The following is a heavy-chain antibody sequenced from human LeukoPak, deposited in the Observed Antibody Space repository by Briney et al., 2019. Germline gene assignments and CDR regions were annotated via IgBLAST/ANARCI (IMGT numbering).Heavy chain of an antibody. CDR2: INAGNGNT. CDR1: GYTFTSYY. D-gene: IGHD3-9*01. J-gene: IGHJ4*02. CDR3: ARAKTNYDILTGYYMEYYFDY. Sequence: ASVKVSCKASGYTFTSYYMHWVRQAPGQRLEWMGWINAGNGNTKYSQKFQGRVTITRDTSASTAYMELSSLRSEDTAVYYCARAKTNYDILTGYYMEYYFDYWGQGTLVTVSS. V-gene: IGHV1-3*01.